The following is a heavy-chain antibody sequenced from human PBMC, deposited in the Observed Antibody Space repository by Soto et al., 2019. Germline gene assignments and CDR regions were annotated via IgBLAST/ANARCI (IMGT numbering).Heavy chain of an antibody. J-gene: IGHJ5*02. V-gene: IGHV3-11*01. CDR1: GIVFSDY. Sequence: QVQLVESGGGLVKPGGSLRLSCAASGIVFSDYMSWVRQAPGEGREWLSYISGSGRTIYSADSVKGRFTISRDNATNSLYLQMNNVRTEDTAVYYCARLPFPWGWFDPWGQGTLVTVSS. D-gene: IGHD3-16*01. CDR2: ISGSGRTI. CDR3: ARLPFPWGWFDP.